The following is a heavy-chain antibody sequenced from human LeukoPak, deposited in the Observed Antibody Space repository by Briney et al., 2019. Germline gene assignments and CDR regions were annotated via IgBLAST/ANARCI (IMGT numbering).Heavy chain of an antibody. D-gene: IGHD2-21*02. J-gene: IGHJ6*02. CDR2: ISGSGGRT. V-gene: IGHV3-23*01. Sequence: GGSLRLSCAASRFXFSNSAMSWVRQAPGKGLEWVARISGSGGRTYYADSVKGRFTISRDNSKNTLSLQMNSLGDEDTATYYCAKEVYCGRDCYNPGYGVDVWGQGTTVTVSS. CDR3: AKEVYCGRDCYNPGYGVDV. CDR1: RFXFSNSA.